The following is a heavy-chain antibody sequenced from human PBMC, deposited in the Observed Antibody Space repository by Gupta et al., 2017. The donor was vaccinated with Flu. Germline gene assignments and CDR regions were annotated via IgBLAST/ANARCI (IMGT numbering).Heavy chain of an antibody. D-gene: IGHD5-24*01. J-gene: IGHJ6*02. CDR1: GFSVSNYG. CDR3: AKDWRWDNNNYGMNV. Sequence: QERVVESGGGVVQPGRSLSLSCAASGFSVSNYGMHWVRQAPGKGLEGVAVISHDGSNYYHTDSVKGRFTISRDNSKNTLYLQMSSLRTEDTAVYYCAKDWRWDNNNYGMNVWGQGTTVTVSS. CDR2: ISHDGSNY. V-gene: IGHV3-30*18.